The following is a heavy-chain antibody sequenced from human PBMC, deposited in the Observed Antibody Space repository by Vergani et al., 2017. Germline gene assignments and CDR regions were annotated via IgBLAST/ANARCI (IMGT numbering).Heavy chain of an antibody. V-gene: IGHV3-21*01. Sequence: EVQLVESGGGLVKPGGSLRLSCAASGFTFSSYSMNWVRQAPGKGLEWVSSISSSSSYIYYADSVKGRFTISRDNAKNSLYLQMNSLRAEDTAVYYCAREPPYYYDSSGYYSNGMDVWGQGTTVIVSS. D-gene: IGHD3-22*01. CDR2: ISSSSSYI. J-gene: IGHJ6*02. CDR3: AREPPYYYDSSGYYSNGMDV. CDR1: GFTFSSYS.